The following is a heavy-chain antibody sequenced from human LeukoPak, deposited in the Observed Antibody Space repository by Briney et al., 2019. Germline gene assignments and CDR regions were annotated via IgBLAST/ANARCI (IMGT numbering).Heavy chain of an antibody. Sequence: ASVKVSCKASGGTFSSYAISWVRQAPGQGLEWMGRIIPIFGTANYAQKFQGRVTITTDESTSTAYMELSSLGSEDTAVYYCATRGGTKGDSQYWGQGTLVTVSS. J-gene: IGHJ4*02. CDR2: IIPIFGTA. CDR1: GGTFSSYA. D-gene: IGHD1-1*01. CDR3: ATRGGTKGDSQY. V-gene: IGHV1-69*05.